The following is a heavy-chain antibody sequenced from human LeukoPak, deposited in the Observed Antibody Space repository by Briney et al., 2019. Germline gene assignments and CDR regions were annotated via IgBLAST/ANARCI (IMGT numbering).Heavy chain of an antibody. J-gene: IGHJ4*02. V-gene: IGHV1-46*01. D-gene: IGHD3-22*01. Sequence: ASVKVSCKASGYTFTSYYMHWVRQAPGQGLEWMGIINPSGGSTSYAQKFQGRVTMTRDMSTSTVYMELSSLRSEDTAVYYCAIARDYYDSSGYYDYWGQGTLVTVSS. CDR3: AIARDYYDSSGYYDY. CDR2: INPSGGST. CDR1: GYTFTSYY.